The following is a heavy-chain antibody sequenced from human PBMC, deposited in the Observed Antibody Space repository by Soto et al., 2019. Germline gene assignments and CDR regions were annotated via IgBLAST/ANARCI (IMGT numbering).Heavy chain of an antibody. D-gene: IGHD3-22*01. CDR2: ISSSGSAI. CDR1: GFTFSSYE. V-gene: IGHV3-48*03. CDR3: ASAGYYYDSSGLS. Sequence: GGSLRLSCAASGFTFSSYEMNLVRQAPGKGLEWVSYISSSGSAIYYADSVKGRFTIPRDNAKNSLYLQMNSLRAEDTAVYYCASAGYYYDSSGLSWGQGAMVTVSS. J-gene: IGHJ5*02.